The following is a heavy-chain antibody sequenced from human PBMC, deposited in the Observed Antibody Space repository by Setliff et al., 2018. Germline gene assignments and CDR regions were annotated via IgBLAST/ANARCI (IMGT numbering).Heavy chain of an antibody. CDR1: GFTLGNFG. V-gene: IGHV3-23*01. CDR2: ISGGGGETT. CDR3: AKDGGIRGFDY. J-gene: IGHJ4*02. D-gene: IGHD3-16*01. Sequence: GGSLRLSCAASGFTLGNFGMNWVRQAPGKGLEWVSFISGGGGETTFYADSVKGRFTVSRDNSKNTLYLHMNSLRADDTAVYYCAKDGGIRGFDYWGRGSRVTVSS.